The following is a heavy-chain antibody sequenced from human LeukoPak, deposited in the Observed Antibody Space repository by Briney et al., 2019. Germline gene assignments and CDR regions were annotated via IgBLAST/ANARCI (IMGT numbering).Heavy chain of an antibody. V-gene: IGHV4-34*01. CDR1: GGSFSGYY. CDR2: INHSGST. D-gene: IGHD6-13*01. CDR3: ARRRWGAAAGTRGWFDP. Sequence: SETLSLTCAVYGGSFSGYYWSWIRQPPGKGLEWIGEINHSGSTNYNPSLKSRVTISVDTSKNQFSLKLSSVTAADTAVYYCARRRWGAAAGTRGWFDPWGQGTLVTVSS. J-gene: IGHJ5*02.